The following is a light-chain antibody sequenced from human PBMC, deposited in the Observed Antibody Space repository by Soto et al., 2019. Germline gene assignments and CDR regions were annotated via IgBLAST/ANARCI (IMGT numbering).Light chain of an antibody. CDR2: DAS. CDR1: QSLSSY. CDR3: QQRSNSPFS. Sequence: EIVLTQSPATLSLSPGERATLSCRASQSLSSYFVWYQQQPGQAPRILIYDASNRATGIPARFSGSGSGTDFTLTISSLEPEDFAVYYCQQRSNSPFSFGPGTKVDI. V-gene: IGKV3-11*01. J-gene: IGKJ3*01.